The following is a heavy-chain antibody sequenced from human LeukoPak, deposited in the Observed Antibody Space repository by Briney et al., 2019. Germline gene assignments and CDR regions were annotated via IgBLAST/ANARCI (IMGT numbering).Heavy chain of an antibody. D-gene: IGHD2-15*01. Sequence: GGSLRLSCAVSGLTFSNFKMNWVRQAPGKGLEWVSAISGNGGSTYYADSVKGRFTISRDNSKNTLYLQMNSLRAEDTAVYYCARERACSGGSCYPGCAFDIWGQGTMVTVSS. CDR3: ARERACSGGSCYPGCAFDI. J-gene: IGHJ3*02. CDR1: GLTFSNFK. CDR2: ISGNGGST. V-gene: IGHV3-23*01.